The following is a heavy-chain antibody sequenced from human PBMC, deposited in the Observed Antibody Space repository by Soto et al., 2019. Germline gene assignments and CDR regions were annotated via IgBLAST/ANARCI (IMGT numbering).Heavy chain of an antibody. D-gene: IGHD3-3*01. V-gene: IGHV4-30-4*01. CDR3: ARASGAIFGVDSNYNYGMDV. Sequence: SETLSLTCSVACGSLSSGDYYWGWIRQPPGKGLDWIGYIYYSGSTYYNPSLKSRIIISVDTSKNQFALKLRSVTAADTAIYYCARASGAIFGVDSNYNYGMDVWGQGTTVNVSS. CDR1: CGSLSSGDYY. J-gene: IGHJ6*02. CDR2: IYYSGST.